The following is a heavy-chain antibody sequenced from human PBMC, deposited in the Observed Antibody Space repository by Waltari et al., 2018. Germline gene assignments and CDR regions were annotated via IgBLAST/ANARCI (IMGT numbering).Heavy chain of an antibody. V-gene: IGHV3-21*01. CDR3: AREVRRNWFDP. Sequence: EVLLVESGGGLVKPGGSLRLSCAASGFTFSTYTMNWVRQAPGEGLEWVSSINSGSTSIYYADSVKGRFTISRDNAKNSLYLQMNSLRAEDTALYYCAREVRRNWFDPWGQGTLVTVSS. CDR1: GFTFSTYT. J-gene: IGHJ5*02. CDR2: INSGSTSI.